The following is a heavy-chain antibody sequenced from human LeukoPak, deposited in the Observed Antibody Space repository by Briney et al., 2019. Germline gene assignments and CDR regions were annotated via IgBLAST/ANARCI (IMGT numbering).Heavy chain of an antibody. D-gene: IGHD3-22*01. CDR3: ARGLSMVINY. J-gene: IGHJ4*02. V-gene: IGHV4-39*07. CDR2: IYYSGST. CDR1: GGSISSSSYY. Sequence: SETLSLTCTVSGGSISSSSYYWGWIRQPPGKGLEWIGSIYYSGSTYYNPSLKSRVTILVDTSKNQFSLKLSSVTAADTAVYYCARGLSMVINYWGQGTLVTVSS.